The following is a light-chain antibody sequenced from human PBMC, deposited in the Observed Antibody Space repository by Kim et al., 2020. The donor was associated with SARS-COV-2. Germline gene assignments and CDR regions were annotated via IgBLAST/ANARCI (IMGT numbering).Light chain of an antibody. J-gene: IGLJ1*01. V-gene: IGLV1-51*01. CDR1: KSNIGGGW. Sequence: GQKGSIPGSGSKSNIGGGWVSWYRHLPGTVPKRLMYGNTERPSGIPDRFSGSKSGTSATLDITGLQTGDEADYYCGVWDNSLATYFFGPGTKVTVL. CDR3: GVWDNSLATYF. CDR2: GNT.